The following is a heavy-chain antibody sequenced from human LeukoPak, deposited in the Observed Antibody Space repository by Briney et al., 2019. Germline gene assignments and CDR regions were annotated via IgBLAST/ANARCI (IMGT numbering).Heavy chain of an antibody. J-gene: IGHJ4*02. V-gene: IGHV4-34*01. CDR2: IKPSGRT. CDR3: ARGGSSWYGHSFDY. D-gene: IGHD6-13*01. Sequence: PSETLSLTCAVYGGSFNDYYWIWIRQPPEKGLEWIGEIKPSGRTNYNPSLESRVTISVDTSKNHFSLKLSSVTAADTAVYYCARGGSSWYGHSFDYWGQGTLVTVSS. CDR1: GGSFNDYY.